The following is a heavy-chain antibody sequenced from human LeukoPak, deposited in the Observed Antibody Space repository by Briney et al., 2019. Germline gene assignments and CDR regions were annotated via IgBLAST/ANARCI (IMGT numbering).Heavy chain of an antibody. Sequence: ASVKVSCKASGYTFTGYYTHWVRQAPGQGLEWMGWINPNSGGTNYAQKFQGRVTMTRDTSISTAYMELSRLRSDDTAVYYCATTQWIQLWSRAFDIWGQGTMVTVSS. V-gene: IGHV1-2*02. CDR3: ATTQWIQLWSRAFDI. CDR1: GYTFTGYY. D-gene: IGHD5-18*01. CDR2: INPNSGGT. J-gene: IGHJ3*02.